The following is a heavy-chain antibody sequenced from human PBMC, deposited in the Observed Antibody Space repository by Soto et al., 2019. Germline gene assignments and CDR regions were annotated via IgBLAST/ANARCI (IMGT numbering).Heavy chain of an antibody. D-gene: IGHD1-26*01. CDR2: INAGNGNT. J-gene: IGHJ4*02. V-gene: IGHV1-3*01. CDR1: GYTFTSYA. CDR3: ARGLGLSYFEY. Sequence: ASVKVSCKASGYTFTSYAMHWVRQAPGQRLEWMGWINAGNGNTKYSQKFQGRVTITRDTSASTAYMELSSLRSEDTAVYYCARGLGLSYFEYWGQGTLVPVSS.